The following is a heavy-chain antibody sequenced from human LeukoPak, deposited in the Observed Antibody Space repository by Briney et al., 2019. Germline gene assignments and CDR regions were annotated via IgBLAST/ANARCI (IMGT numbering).Heavy chain of an antibody. D-gene: IGHD3-22*01. V-gene: IGHV4-34*01. CDR2: INHSGST. CDR1: GGSFSGYY. Sequence: SETLSLTCAVYGGSFSGYYWSWIRQPPGKGLEWIGEINHSGSTNYNPSLKSRVTISVDTSKNQFSLKLSSVTAADTAVYYCARERGRDYYQHFDYWGQGTLVTVSS. J-gene: IGHJ4*02. CDR3: ARERGRDYYQHFDY.